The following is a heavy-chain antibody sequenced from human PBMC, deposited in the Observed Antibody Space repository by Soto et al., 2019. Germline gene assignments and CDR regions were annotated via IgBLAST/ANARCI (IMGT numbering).Heavy chain of an antibody. Sequence: VASVKVSCKASGYTFTSYGISWVRQAPGQGLEWMGWISAYNGNTNYAQKLQGRVTMTTDTSTSAAYMELRSLRSDDTVVYYYARDPRYCSDGSCYSGDIDYWGQGTLVTVPQ. D-gene: IGHD2-15*01. CDR3: ARDPRYCSDGSCYSGDIDY. CDR2: ISAYNGNT. J-gene: IGHJ4*02. V-gene: IGHV1-18*04. CDR1: GYTFTSYG.